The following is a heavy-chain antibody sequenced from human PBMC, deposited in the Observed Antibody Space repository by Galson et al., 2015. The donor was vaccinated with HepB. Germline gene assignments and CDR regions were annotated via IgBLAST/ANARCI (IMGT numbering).Heavy chain of an antibody. D-gene: IGHD2-15*01. V-gene: IGHV1-24*01. CDR2: VDPEDGKT. Sequence: SVKVSCKVSGYTLTELTMHWVRQAPGKGLEWMGGVDPEDGKTIYAQEFQGRLTMTEDTSTDTAHMELSHLRSDDTAVYFCATGYRLHNGKWYDDLFSNKLDFWGQGTTVTVFS. J-gene: IGHJ6*02. CDR3: ATGYRLHNGKWYDDLFSNKLDF. CDR1: GYTLTELT.